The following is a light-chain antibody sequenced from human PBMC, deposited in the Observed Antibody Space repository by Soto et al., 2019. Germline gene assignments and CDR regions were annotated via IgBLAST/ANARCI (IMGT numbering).Light chain of an antibody. Sequence: QSALTQPPSASGSPGQSVTISCTGTSSDVGVYNYVSWYQQHPGKAPKVMIYEVNKRPSGVPDRFSGSKSGNTAYLTVSGLQVEDEADYYCSSYAGSSNYVFGNGTKLTVL. CDR1: SSDVGVYNY. CDR3: SSYAGSSNYV. CDR2: EVN. J-gene: IGLJ1*01. V-gene: IGLV2-8*01.